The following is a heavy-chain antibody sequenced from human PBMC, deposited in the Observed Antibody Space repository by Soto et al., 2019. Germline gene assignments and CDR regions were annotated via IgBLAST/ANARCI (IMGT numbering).Heavy chain of an antibody. J-gene: IGHJ4*02. CDR3: ALASQGQIDY. CDR1: GGSISSSSYC. Sequence: SETLSLTCTVSGGSISSSSYCWGWIRQPPGKGLEWIGSIYYSGSTYYNPSLKSRVTISVDTSKNQFSLKLSSVTAADTAVYYCALASQGQIDYWGQGTLVTVSS. V-gene: IGHV4-39*01. CDR2: IYYSGST.